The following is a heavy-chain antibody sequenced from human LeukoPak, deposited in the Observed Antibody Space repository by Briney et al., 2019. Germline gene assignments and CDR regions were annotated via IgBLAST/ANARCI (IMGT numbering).Heavy chain of an antibody. CDR3: ANLLRWEPY. Sequence: PGRSLRLSCAASGVTFSSYGMHWVRQAPGKGLEWVAVISYDGSNKYYADSVKGRFTISRDNSKNTLYLQMNSLRAEDTAVYYCANLLRWEPYWGQGTLVTVSS. CDR1: GVTFSSYG. D-gene: IGHD4-23*01. CDR2: ISYDGSNK. V-gene: IGHV3-30*18. J-gene: IGHJ4*02.